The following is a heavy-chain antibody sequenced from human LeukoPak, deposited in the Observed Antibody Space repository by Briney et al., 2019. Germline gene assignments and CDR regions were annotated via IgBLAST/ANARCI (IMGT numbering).Heavy chain of an antibody. Sequence: GGSLRLSCAASGFPFSSHVMTWVRQAPGKGLEWVSGISGSGGSTYYADSVKGRFTLSRDNSKNTLYLQMNGLRAEDTAVYYCAKHYSDGITWYFDLWGRGTLVTVSS. D-gene: IGHD3-22*01. CDR2: ISGSGGST. CDR1: GFPFSSHV. CDR3: AKHYSDGITWYFDL. J-gene: IGHJ2*01. V-gene: IGHV3-23*01.